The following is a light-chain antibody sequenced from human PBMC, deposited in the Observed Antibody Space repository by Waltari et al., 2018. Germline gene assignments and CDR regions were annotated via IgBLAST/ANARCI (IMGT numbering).Light chain of an antibody. CDR2: EVN. V-gene: IGLV2-8*01. J-gene: IGLJ1*01. CDR3: SSYAGSNNLV. Sequence: QSALTQPPSASGSRGQSVTISCTGTSSDVGGYNYVSWYQHHPGEAPKLMIFEVNKRPSGVPDRVSGSQSGNTASLTVSGLQAEDDADYYCSSYAGSNNLVFGTGTKVTVL. CDR1: SSDVGGYNY.